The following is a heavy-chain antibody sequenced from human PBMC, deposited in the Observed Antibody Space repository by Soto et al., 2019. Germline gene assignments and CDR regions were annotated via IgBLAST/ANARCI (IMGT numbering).Heavy chain of an antibody. CDR1: GGTFSSYA. V-gene: IGHV1-69*13. CDR2: IIPIFGTA. CDR3: ASWSIAARPTTYYYGMDV. Sequence: SVKVSCKASGGTFSSYAISWVRQAPGQGLEWMGGIIPIFGTANYAQKFQGRVTITADESTSTAYMELSSLRSEDTAVYYCASWSIAARPTTYYYGMDVWGQGTTVTVYS. J-gene: IGHJ6*02. D-gene: IGHD6-6*01.